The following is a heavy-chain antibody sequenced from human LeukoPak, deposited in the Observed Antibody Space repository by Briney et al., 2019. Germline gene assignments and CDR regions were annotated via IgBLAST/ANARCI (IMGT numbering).Heavy chain of an antibody. D-gene: IGHD3-3*01. V-gene: IGHV4-39*07. CDR3: ARVAYDFWSGALWYYYMDV. CDR2: IYYSGST. J-gene: IGHJ6*03. CDR1: GGSISSSSYY. Sequence: SETLSLTCTVSGGSISSSSYYWGWIRQPPGKGLEWIGSIYYSGSTYYNPSLKSRVTISVDTSKNQFSLKLSSVTAADTAVYYCARVAYDFWSGALWYYYMDVWGKGTTVTVSS.